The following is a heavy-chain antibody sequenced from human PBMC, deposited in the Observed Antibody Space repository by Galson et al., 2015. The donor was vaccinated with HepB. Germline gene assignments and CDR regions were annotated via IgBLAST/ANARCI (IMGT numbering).Heavy chain of an antibody. CDR3: ARRRWELPGGSWFDP. Sequence: ETLSLTCTVSGGSISSSSYYWGWIRQPPGKGLEWIGSIYYSGSTYYNPSLKSRVTISVDTSKNQFSLKLSSVTAADTAVYYCARRRWELPGGSWFDPWGQGTLVTVSS. D-gene: IGHD1-26*01. CDR1: GGSISSSSYY. J-gene: IGHJ5*02. V-gene: IGHV4-39*01. CDR2: IYYSGST.